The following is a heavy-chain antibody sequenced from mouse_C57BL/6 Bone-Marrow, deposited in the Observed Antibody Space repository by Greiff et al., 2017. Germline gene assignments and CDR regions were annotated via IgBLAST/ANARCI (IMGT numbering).Heavy chain of an antibody. CDR2: IYPGDGDT. J-gene: IGHJ3*01. CDR1: GYAFSSYW. D-gene: IGHD4-1*01. Sequence: VQLVESGAELVKPGASVKISCKASGYAFSSYWMNWVKQRPGKGLEWIGQIYPGDGDTNYNGKFKGKATLTADKSSSTAYMQLSSLTSEDSAVYFCARSNWDVRFAYWGQGTLVTVSA. CDR3: ARSNWDVRFAY. V-gene: IGHV1-80*01.